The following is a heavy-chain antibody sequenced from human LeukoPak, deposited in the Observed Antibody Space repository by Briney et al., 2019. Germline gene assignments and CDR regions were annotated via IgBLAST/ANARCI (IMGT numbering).Heavy chain of an antibody. V-gene: IGHV3-9*01. Sequence: GGSLRLSCAASGFTFDDYAMHWVRHAPGKGLEWVSGISWNSGSIGYADSVKGRFTIFRDNAKNSLYLQMNSLRAEDTALYYCAKDRGSTLEAFDIWGQGTMVTVSS. J-gene: IGHJ3*02. CDR2: ISWNSGSI. D-gene: IGHD3-10*01. CDR1: GFTFDDYA. CDR3: AKDRGSTLEAFDI.